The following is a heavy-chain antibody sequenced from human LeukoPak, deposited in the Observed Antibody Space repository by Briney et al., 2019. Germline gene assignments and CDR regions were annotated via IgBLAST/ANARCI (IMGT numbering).Heavy chain of an antibody. D-gene: IGHD3-10*01. CDR2: MNSDGSST. V-gene: IGHV3-74*01. CDR1: GFTFSSYW. J-gene: IGHJ4*02. CDR3: ARLSVVRGVISDY. Sequence: GGSLRLSCAASGFTFSSYWMHWVRQAPGKGLVWVSRMNSDGSSTSYADSVKGRFTISRDNAKNTLYLQMNSLRAGDTAVYYCARLSVVRGVISDYWGQGTLVTVSS.